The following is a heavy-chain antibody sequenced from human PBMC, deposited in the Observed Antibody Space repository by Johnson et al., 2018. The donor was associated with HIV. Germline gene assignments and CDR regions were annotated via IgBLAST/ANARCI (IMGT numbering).Heavy chain of an antibody. J-gene: IGHJ3*02. CDR1: GFTFSSYT. CDR3: ARDLRVGAIDAFDI. D-gene: IGHD1-26*01. CDR2: ISYDGSNK. V-gene: IGHV3-30-3*01. Sequence: VQLVESGGGVVQPGRSLRLSCAASGFTFSSYTLHWVRQAPGKGQEWVTLISYDGSNKYYADSVRGRFTISRDNSKNSLYLQMNSLRAEDTAMYYCARDLRVGAIDAFDIWGQGTMVTVSS.